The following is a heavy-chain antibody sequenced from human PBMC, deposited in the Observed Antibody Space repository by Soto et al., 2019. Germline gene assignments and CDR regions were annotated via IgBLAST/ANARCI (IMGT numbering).Heavy chain of an antibody. D-gene: IGHD6-19*01. CDR3: ARVGSSGWSPDY. Sequence: SETLSLTCSVSGGSISGHYWTWIRQSPGKGLEWIGYIFYSGSTNYNPTLKSRVTISVDTSKNQFSLKMSSVTAADTAVYYCARVGSSGWSPDYWGRGTLVTVSS. V-gene: IGHV4-59*11. J-gene: IGHJ4*02. CDR1: GGSISGHY. CDR2: IFYSGST.